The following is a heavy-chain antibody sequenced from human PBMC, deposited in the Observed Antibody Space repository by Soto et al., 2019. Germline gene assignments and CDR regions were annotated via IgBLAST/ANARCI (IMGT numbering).Heavy chain of an antibody. V-gene: IGHV4-39*01. CDR1: GGSISSSSYY. CDR3: ARRPYTVNGYNLFDY. J-gene: IGHJ4*02. Sequence: SETLSLTCTVSGGSISSSSYYWGWIRQPPGKGLEWIGSIYYSGSTYYNPSLKSRVTISVDTSKNQFSLKLSSVTAADTAVYYCARRPYTVNGYNLFDYWGQGTLVTVSS. CDR2: IYYSGST. D-gene: IGHD5-12*01.